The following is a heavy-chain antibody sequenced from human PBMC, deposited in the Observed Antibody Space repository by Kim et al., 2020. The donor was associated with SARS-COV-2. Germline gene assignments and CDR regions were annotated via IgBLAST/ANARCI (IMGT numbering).Heavy chain of an antibody. J-gene: IGHJ6*02. CDR1: GYTFTSYG. Sequence: ASVKVSCKASGYTFTSYGISWVRQAPGQGLEWMGWISAYNGNTNYAQKFQGRVTMTTDTSTNTAYMELRSLRSDDTAVYYCARDVLVIAVAGPRMDVWGRGTTVTVSS. V-gene: IGHV1-18*01. CDR3: ARDVLVIAVAGPRMDV. CDR2: ISAYNGNT. D-gene: IGHD6-19*01.